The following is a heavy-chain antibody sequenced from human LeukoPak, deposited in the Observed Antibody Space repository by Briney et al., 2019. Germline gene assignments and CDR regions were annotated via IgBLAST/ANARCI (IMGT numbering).Heavy chain of an antibody. V-gene: IGHV3-23*01. D-gene: IGHD5-18*01. CDR1: GFTFSSYA. J-gene: IGHJ4*02. CDR2: ISGSGGST. CDR3: AKDSGIQLWRDYFDY. Sequence: GGSLRLSCAASGFTFSSYAMSWVRQAPGKGLEWVSAISGSGGSTYYADSVKGRFTISRDNSKNTLYLQMNSLRAEDTAVYYCAKDSGIQLWRDYFDYWGQGTLVTVSS.